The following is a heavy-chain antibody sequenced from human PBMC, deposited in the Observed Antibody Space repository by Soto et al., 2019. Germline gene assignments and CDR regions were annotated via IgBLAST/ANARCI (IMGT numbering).Heavy chain of an antibody. CDR2: IWYDGSNK. Sequence: QVQLVESGGGVVQPGRSLRLSCAASGFTFSSYGMHWVRQAPGKGLEWVAVIWYDGSNKYYADSVKGRFTISRDNSKNTLYLQMNSLRAEDTAVYYGARAHDYDSSGYPYWGQGTLVTVSS. V-gene: IGHV3-33*01. CDR1: GFTFSSYG. J-gene: IGHJ4*02. CDR3: ARAHDYDSSGYPY. D-gene: IGHD3-22*01.